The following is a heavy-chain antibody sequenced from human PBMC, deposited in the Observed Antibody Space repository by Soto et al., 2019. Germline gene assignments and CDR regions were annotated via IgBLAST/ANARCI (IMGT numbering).Heavy chain of an antibody. CDR3: ARHGLSVGATPFYYYYGMDV. CDR1: GGSISSYY. CDR2: IYYSGST. D-gene: IGHD1-26*01. Sequence: SETLSLTCTVSGGSISSYYWSWIRQPPGKGLAWLGYIYYSGSTNYNPSLKSRVTISVDTSKKQFSQKLRSVTAADTAVYYCARHGLSVGATPFYYYYGMDVWGQGTTVTVSS. J-gene: IGHJ6*02. V-gene: IGHV4-59*08.